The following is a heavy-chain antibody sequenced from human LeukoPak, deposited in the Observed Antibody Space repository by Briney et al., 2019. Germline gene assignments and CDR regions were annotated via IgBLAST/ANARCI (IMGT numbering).Heavy chain of an antibody. CDR1: GGSISSSSYY. CDR3: EAGPFDY. D-gene: IGHD6-13*01. V-gene: IGHV4-39*01. J-gene: IGHJ4*02. CDR2: IYYSGST. Sequence: SETLSLTCTVSGGSISSSSYYWGWIRQPPGKGLEWTGSIYYSGSTYYNPSLKSRVTISVDTSKNQFSLKLSSVTAADTAVYYCEAGPFDYWGQGTLVTVSS.